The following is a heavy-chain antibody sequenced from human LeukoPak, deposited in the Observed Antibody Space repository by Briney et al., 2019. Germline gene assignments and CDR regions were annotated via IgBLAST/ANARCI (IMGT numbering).Heavy chain of an antibody. Sequence: NSSETLSLTCNVFDYSISSGYYWGWIRQPPGKGLEWIGSKHHSGNIDDNPSLKSRVSISIDTSKNQFSLKLSSVTAADTAVYYCARDSWPEVVRFDYWGQGILVTVSS. V-gene: IGHV4-38-2*02. CDR1: DYSISSGYY. D-gene: IGHD1-14*01. CDR2: KHHSGNI. CDR3: ARDSWPEVVRFDY. J-gene: IGHJ4*02.